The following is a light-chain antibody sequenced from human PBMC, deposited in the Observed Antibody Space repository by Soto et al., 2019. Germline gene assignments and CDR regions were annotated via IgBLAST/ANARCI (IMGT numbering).Light chain of an antibody. V-gene: IGKV1-27*01. CDR3: QKYDGAPFT. CDR2: AAS. J-gene: IGKJ4*01. CDR1: QGISNH. Sequence: DIQMTQSPSSLSASVGDRVTITCRASQGISNHLAWYQQRPGKVPKLLIYAASTLHPGVPSRFSGSGSGTDFTLTISSLQPEDVASYYCQKYDGAPFTFGGGTKVGIK.